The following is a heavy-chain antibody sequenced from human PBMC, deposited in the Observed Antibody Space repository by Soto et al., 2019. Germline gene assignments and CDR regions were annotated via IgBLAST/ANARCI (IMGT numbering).Heavy chain of an antibody. CDR1: GFTGSNNY. Sequence: EEQLVESGGDLVQPGVSLRLSCAASGFTGSNNYMSWVRQAPGKGLEWVSLIYSGGSTYYADFVKGRFTISRDSSKNTLYLQMNSLRAEDTAMYYCAAYSHKGYWGQGTLVTVSS. CDR2: IYSGGST. J-gene: IGHJ4*02. D-gene: IGHD3-16*01. V-gene: IGHV3-66*01. CDR3: AAYSHKGY.